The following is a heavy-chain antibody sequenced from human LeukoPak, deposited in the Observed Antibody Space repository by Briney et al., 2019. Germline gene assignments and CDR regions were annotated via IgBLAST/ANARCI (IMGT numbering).Heavy chain of an antibody. Sequence: GGSLRLSCAASGFTFSSYSMNWVRQAPGKGLEWVSSISSSSSYIYYAHSVKGRFTISRDNAKNSLYLQMNSLRAEDTAVYYCARDRGYCSSTSCYVGYDAFDIWGQGTMVTVSS. J-gene: IGHJ3*02. CDR2: ISSSSSYI. CDR3: ARDRGYCSSTSCYVGYDAFDI. D-gene: IGHD2-2*01. V-gene: IGHV3-21*01. CDR1: GFTFSSYS.